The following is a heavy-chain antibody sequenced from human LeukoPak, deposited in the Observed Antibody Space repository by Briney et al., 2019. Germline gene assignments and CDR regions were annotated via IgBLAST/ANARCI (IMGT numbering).Heavy chain of an antibody. D-gene: IGHD2-8*02. V-gene: IGHV3-74*01. CDR2: INNDGSST. J-gene: IGHJ4*02. CDR3: AGTYWADY. Sequence: GGSLRLSCAASGFTFSNYWMHWVRQAPGKGLVWVSRINNDGSSTNYADSVKGRFTISRDNAKNTLYLQMNSLRADDTAVYYCAGTYWADYWGQGTLVTVSS. CDR1: GFTFSNYW.